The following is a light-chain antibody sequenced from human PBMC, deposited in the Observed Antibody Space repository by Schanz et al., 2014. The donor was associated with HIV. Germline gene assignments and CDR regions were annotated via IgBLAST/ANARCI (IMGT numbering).Light chain of an antibody. V-gene: IGLV1-51*01. CDR2: VTH. Sequence: QSVLTQPPSVSAAPGQRVTISCSRSAFNIGQNYVSWFQQFPGTAPKLLIYVTHQRPSEIPDRFSGSKTGTSATLAIIGLQTGDEADYYCATWDSTLRAVVFGGGTKVTVL. CDR3: ATWDSTLRAVV. CDR1: AFNIGQNY. J-gene: IGLJ2*01.